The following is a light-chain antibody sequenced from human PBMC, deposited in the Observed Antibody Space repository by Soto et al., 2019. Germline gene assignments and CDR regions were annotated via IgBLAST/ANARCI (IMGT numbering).Light chain of an antibody. CDR1: SDDIGTYNY. CDR2: EVD. V-gene: IGLV2-8*01. Sequence: QSVLTQPPSASGSPGQTVTISCTGTSDDIGTYNYVSWYQQHAGSVPKLIIFEVDKRPSGVPNRFSGSKSGNTASLTISGLRAEDEADYYCSSFVHKNNVIFGGGTKLTVL. CDR3: SSFVHKNNVI. J-gene: IGLJ2*01.